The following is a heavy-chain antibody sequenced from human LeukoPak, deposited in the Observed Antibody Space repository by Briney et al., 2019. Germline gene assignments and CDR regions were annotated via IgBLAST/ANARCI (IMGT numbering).Heavy chain of an antibody. J-gene: IGHJ4*02. Sequence: PSETLSLTCGVSGGSVTSTNWWTWVRQPPGKGLEWIGEIYHSGSTNYKSSLKSRVTISVDKSKNQFSLKLSSVTAADTAVYYCARNYGGYSTAFDSWGQGTLVTVSS. V-gene: IGHV4-4*02. D-gene: IGHD5-12*01. CDR1: GGSVTSTNW. CDR2: IYHSGST. CDR3: ARNYGGYSTAFDS.